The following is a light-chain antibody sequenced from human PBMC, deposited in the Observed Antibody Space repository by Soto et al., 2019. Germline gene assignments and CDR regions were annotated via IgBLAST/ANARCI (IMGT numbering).Light chain of an antibody. V-gene: IGKV3-20*01. CDR3: QQYGSSPFT. J-gene: IGKJ3*01. CDR1: QSVSSSY. Sequence: EIVLTQSPGTLSLSPGERATLSCRASQSVSSSYLAWYQQKPGQAPRLLIYGASSRATGIPDRVSGSGSGTDFTLTINRLEHADFAVYYCQQYGSSPFTFGPGTKVDIK. CDR2: GAS.